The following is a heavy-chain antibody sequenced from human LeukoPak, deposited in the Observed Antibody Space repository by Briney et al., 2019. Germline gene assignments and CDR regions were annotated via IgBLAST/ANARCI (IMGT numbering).Heavy chain of an antibody. CDR2: INHSGST. CDR3: ARGSAKGWSGSVV. V-gene: IGHV4-34*01. D-gene: IGHD3-10*01. CDR1: GGSFSGYY. J-gene: IGHJ4*02. Sequence: SETLSLTCAVYGGSFSGYYWSWIRQPPGKGLEWIGEINHSGSTNYNPSLKSRVTISVDTSKNQFSLKLSSVTAADTAVYYCARGSAKGWSGSVVWGQGTLVTVSS.